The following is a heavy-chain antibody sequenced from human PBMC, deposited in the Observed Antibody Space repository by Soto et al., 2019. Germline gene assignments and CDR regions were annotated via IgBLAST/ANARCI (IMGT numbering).Heavy chain of an antibody. J-gene: IGHJ4*02. CDR2: IYYNGKT. Sequence: QVQLRESGPGLVRPSETLSLTCTVSGGSISGYYWSWIRQPPGKGLEWIGYIYYNGKTNYNPSPKSRVTILVDTSKNQFSLKLSSVTAADTAVYYCARDRGRTAALDYWGQGNLVTVSS. CDR3: ARDRGRTAALDY. CDR1: GGSISGYY. D-gene: IGHD6-13*01. V-gene: IGHV4-59*01.